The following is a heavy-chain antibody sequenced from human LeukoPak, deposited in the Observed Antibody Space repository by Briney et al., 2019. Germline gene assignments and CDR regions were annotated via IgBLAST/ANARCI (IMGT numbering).Heavy chain of an antibody. V-gene: IGHV4-59*08. CDR3: ARHGGVRGVPHY. D-gene: IGHD3-10*01. CDR1: GGSITHFF. Sequence: PSEALSLTCTVSGGSITHFFWRFIRQPPTKELEYIGYIYHTGAIDYNPSLKSQLTMSADKSTNQFSLKLSSVTAADTAVYYCARHGGVRGVPHYWGQGTLVTVSS. CDR2: IYHTGAI. J-gene: IGHJ4*02.